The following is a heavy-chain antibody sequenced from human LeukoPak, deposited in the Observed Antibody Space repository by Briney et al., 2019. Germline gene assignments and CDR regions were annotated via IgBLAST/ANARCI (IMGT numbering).Heavy chain of an antibody. CDR2: VHHTGRA. Sequence: SENLSLTCTVSGDSISGSNYRWGWIRQPPGKGLEWLGTVHHTGRAFYNPSLRGRTTVSVDTSKNEFSLKLTSVTAADTAVYYCAREPDAWGQGILVIVSS. V-gene: IGHV4-39*07. J-gene: IGHJ5*02. CDR3: AREPDA. CDR1: GDSISGSNYR.